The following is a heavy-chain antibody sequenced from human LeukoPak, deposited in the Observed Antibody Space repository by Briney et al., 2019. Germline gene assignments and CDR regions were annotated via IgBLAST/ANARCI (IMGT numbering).Heavy chain of an antibody. CDR1: GFTFSSYW. D-gene: IGHD4-23*01. V-gene: IGHV3-74*01. J-gene: IGHJ3*02. CDR2: SNSDGSST. Sequence: GGSLRLSCAASGFTFSSYWMHWVRQAPGKGLVWVSRSNSDGSSTSYADSVRGRFTISRDNAKNTLYLQMNSLRAEDTAVYYCARDLKGPVNDVFDMWGQGTMVTVSS. CDR3: ARDLKGPVNDVFDM.